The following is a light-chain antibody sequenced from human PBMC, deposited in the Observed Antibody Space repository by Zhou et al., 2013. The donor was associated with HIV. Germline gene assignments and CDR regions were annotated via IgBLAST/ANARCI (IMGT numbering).Light chain of an antibody. J-gene: IGKJ2*01. V-gene: IGKV1D-16*01. Sequence: DIQMTQSPSSVSASVGDRITITCRASQGISKWLAWYQQKPGKAPKLLIYGASSLQSGVPSRFSGSGFGTEFSLSISSLRPDDFATYYCQQYDNYPYTFGQGTKLEMK. CDR3: QQYDNYPYT. CDR1: QGISKW. CDR2: GAS.